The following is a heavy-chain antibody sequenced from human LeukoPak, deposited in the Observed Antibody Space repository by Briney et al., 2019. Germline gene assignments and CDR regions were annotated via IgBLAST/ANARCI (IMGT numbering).Heavy chain of an antibody. Sequence: ASVKVSCKASGYTFTSYGISWVRQAPGQGLEWMGWISAYNGNTNYAQKLQGRVTTTTDTSTSTAYMELRSLRSDDTAVYYCARDTQASVVTIFGVVISGSDNWFDPWGQGTLVTVSS. CDR3: ARDTQASVVTIFGVVISGSDNWFDP. CDR1: GYTFTSYG. V-gene: IGHV1-18*01. CDR2: ISAYNGNT. J-gene: IGHJ5*02. D-gene: IGHD3-3*01.